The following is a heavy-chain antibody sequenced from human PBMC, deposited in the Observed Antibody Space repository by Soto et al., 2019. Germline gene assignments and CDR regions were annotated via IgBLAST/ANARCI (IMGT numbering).Heavy chain of an antibody. CDR3: ARAVAPYLGTWFDP. V-gene: IGHV4-30-2*01. CDR1: GGSITSGNSYS. D-gene: IGHD3-16*01. J-gene: IGHJ5*02. CDR2: ISHTGST. Sequence: QLQLQESGSGLVKPSQTLSLTCAVSGGSITSGNSYSWSWIRQPPGKGLEWIGSISHTGSTSYNPSLKGRVTMSVDKSKTHFSLKLSSVTAADMAVYYCARAVAPYLGTWFDPWGQGTLVIVSS.